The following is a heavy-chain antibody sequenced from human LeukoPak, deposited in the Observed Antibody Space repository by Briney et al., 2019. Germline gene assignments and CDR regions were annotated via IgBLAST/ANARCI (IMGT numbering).Heavy chain of an antibody. CDR2: IWYDGSNK. CDR1: GFNFSHYG. V-gene: IGHV3-33*01. CDR3: ATGHIVGPNDY. Sequence: GGSLRLSCAVSGFNFSHYGMHWVRQAPAKGLEWVAIIWYDGSNKYYADSVKGRFTISRDNSKNTLYLQVNSLRAEDTAVYYCATGHIVGPNDYWGRGTLVTVSS. D-gene: IGHD1-26*01. J-gene: IGHJ4*02.